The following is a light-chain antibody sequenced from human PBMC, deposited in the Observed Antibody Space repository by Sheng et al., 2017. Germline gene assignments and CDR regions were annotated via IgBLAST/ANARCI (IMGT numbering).Light chain of an antibody. CDR2: AAS. J-gene: IGKJ5*01. CDR1: QSIRNNY. V-gene: IGKV3-20*01. Sequence: EIVLTQSPGTLSLSPGEGATLSCRATQSIRNNYLAWFQQKPGQPPRLLVYAASSGATGIPGRFSGRGSGTDLTLTISRLEPQDFAVYYCQQYGSFPITFGQGTRLEMK. CDR3: QQYGSFPIT.